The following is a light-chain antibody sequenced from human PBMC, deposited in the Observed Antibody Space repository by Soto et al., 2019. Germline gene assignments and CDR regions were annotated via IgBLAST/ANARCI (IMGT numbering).Light chain of an antibody. CDR3: QQYNNWPPLT. CDR2: GAS. CDR1: QRIGGN. Sequence: EIVMTQSPATLSVSPRERATLSCRATQRIGGNLAWYQQKPGQAPRLLIYGASTRATGIPARFSGSGSGTEFTLTISSLQSEDFAVYYCQQYNNWPPLTFGQGTRLEI. J-gene: IGKJ5*01. V-gene: IGKV3-15*01.